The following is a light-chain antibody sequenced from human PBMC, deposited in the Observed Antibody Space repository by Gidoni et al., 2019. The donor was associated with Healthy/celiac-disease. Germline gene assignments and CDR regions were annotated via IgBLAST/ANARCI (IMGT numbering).Light chain of an antibody. CDR1: QSVLYSSNNKNY. CDR2: WAS. CDR3: QQYYSTPPRT. J-gene: IGKJ2*01. V-gene: IGKV4-1*01. Sequence: DIVMTQSPDSLAVSLGGRATINCKSSQSVLYSSNNKNYLAWYQQKPGQPPKLLIYWASTRESGVPDRFSGSGSGTDFTLTISSLQAEDVAVYYCQQYYSTPPRTFGQGTKLEIK.